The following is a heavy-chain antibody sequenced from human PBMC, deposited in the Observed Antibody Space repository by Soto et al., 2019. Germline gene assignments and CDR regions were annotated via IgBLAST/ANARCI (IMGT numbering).Heavy chain of an antibody. CDR1: GYTFTNYG. V-gene: IGHV1-18*01. D-gene: IGHD6-13*01. J-gene: IGHJ5*02. CDR3: ARNPSSWPALPNTWFDP. CDR2: ISPYNGNT. Sequence: GASVKVSCKASGYTFTNYGISWVRQAPGQGLEWMGWISPYNGNTNYAQKLQGRVTMTTDTSTSTAYMELRNLRSDDTAVYYCARNPSSWPALPNTWFDPWGQGTLVTVSS.